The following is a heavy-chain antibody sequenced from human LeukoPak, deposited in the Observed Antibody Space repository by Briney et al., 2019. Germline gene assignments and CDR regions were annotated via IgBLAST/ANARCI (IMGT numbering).Heavy chain of an antibody. CDR2: ISYSGT. V-gene: IGHV4-39*01. CDR3: ARRTSNPVGAIDY. Sequence: SETLSLTCTVSGGSISISTYYWGWIRQPPGRGLEWIGSISYSGTYYNPSLKSRLTISVDTPKNHFSLNLRSVTAADTAVYYCARRTSNPVGAIDYWGQGTLVTVSS. CDR1: GGSISISTYY. J-gene: IGHJ4*02. D-gene: IGHD1-26*01.